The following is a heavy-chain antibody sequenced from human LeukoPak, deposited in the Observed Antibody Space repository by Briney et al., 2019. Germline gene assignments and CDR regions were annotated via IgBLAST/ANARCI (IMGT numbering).Heavy chain of an antibody. V-gene: IGHV1-24*01. J-gene: IGHJ4*02. D-gene: IGHD3-3*01. CDR1: GYTLTELS. CDR3: ATTSRYDFWSGYSNY. Sequence: GASVKVSCKVSGYTLTELSMHWVRQAPGKGLEWMGGFDPEDGETIYAQKFQGGVTMTEDTSTDTAYMELSSLRSEDTAVYYCATTSRYDFWSGYSNYWGQGTLVTVSS. CDR2: FDPEDGET.